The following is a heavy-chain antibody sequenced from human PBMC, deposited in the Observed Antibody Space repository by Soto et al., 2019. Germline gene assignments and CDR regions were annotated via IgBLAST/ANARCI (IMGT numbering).Heavy chain of an antibody. CDR3: ARGRGNYDFWSGYYPRREDYYYYGMDV. J-gene: IGHJ6*02. CDR1: GFTFSSYS. CDR2: ISSSSSYI. V-gene: IGHV3-21*01. Sequence: EVQLVESGGGLVKPGGSLRLSCAASGFTFSSYSMNWVRQAPGKGLEWVSSISSSSSYIYYADSVKGRFTISRDNAKNSLYLQMNSLRAEDTAVYYCARGRGNYDFWSGYYPRREDYYYYGMDVWGQGTTVTVSS. D-gene: IGHD3-3*01.